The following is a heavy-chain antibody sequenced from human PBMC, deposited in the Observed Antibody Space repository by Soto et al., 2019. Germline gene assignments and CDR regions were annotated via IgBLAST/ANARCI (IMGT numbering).Heavy chain of an antibody. CDR1: GYTFTGYY. V-gene: IGHV1-2*04. CDR2: INPNSGGT. Sequence: ASVKVSCKASGYTFTGYYMHWVRQAPGQGLEWMGWINPNSGGTNYAQKFQGWVTMTRDTSISTAYMELSRLRSDDTAVYYCARDIWADYYYYGMDVWAQGTTVTVSS. CDR3: ARDIWADYYYYGMDV. J-gene: IGHJ6*02. D-gene: IGHD7-27*01.